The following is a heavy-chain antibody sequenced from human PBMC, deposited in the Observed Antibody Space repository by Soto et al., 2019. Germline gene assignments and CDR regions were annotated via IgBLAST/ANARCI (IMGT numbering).Heavy chain of an antibody. D-gene: IGHD5-12*01. J-gene: IGHJ6*03. Sequence: SQTLTLTCVISGDSVSSNSACWNWVRQTPSRGLEWLGRTYYKSRWFNNYAVSVKSRITINPDTSQNQFSLHLDSVTPEDTAVYFCARGSWDDVSGHYYMDVWGKGTTVTVSS. CDR2: TYYKSRWFN. V-gene: IGHV6-1*01. CDR3: ARGSWDDVSGHYYMDV. CDR1: GDSVSSNSAC.